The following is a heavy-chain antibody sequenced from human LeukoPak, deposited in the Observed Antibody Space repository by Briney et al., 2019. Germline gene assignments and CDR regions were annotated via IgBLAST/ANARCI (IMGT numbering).Heavy chain of an antibody. J-gene: IGHJ4*02. CDR2: ISPSGGST. Sequence: ASVKVSCKAFGYTFTSNYMHWVRQAPGQGPEWMGVISPSGGSTTYAQKFQGRVTLTRDMSTSTDYLELSSLRAEDTAVYYCARGGDYYDYVWGSYRYTPYFDYWGQGTLVTVSS. D-gene: IGHD3-16*02. CDR3: ARGGDYYDYVWGSYRYTPYFDY. CDR1: GYTFTSNY. V-gene: IGHV1-46*01.